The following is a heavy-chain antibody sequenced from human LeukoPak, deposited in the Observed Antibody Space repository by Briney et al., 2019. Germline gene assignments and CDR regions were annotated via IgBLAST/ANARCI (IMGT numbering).Heavy chain of an antibody. CDR1: GFTFSSYE. CDR3: ARDNITVTADY. Sequence: GGSLRLSCAASGFTFSSYEMNWVRQAPGKGLEWVSYISSSGSTIYYADSVKGRFTISRDNAKNSLYLQMNSLRAEDTAVYYCARDNITVTADYWGQGTLVTVSS. CDR2: ISSSGSTI. D-gene: IGHD4-17*01. V-gene: IGHV3-48*03. J-gene: IGHJ4*02.